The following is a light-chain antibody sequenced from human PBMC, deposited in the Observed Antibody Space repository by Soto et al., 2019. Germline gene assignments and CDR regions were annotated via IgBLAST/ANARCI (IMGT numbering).Light chain of an antibody. V-gene: IGLV1-40*01. J-gene: IGLJ2*01. CDR1: SSNIGAGHD. CDR2: GNN. Sequence: QPVLTQPPSVSGAPGQRVTLSCTGSSSNIGAGHDVHWYQHLPGTAPKLLIYGNNNRPSGVPDRFSGSKSGTSASLAITGLQAEDEADYYCQSFDTSLSGVVFGGGTKLTVL. CDR3: QSFDTSLSGVV.